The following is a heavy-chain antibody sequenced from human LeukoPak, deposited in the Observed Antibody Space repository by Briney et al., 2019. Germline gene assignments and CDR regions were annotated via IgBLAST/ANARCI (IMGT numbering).Heavy chain of an antibody. Sequence: SGGSLRLSCAASGFTVTYNYMSWVRQAPGKGLEWVSVIYSAGTGGYTYYADSVKGRFTISRDNSKNTLYLQMNSLRPEDTAVYYCAKEAGDCSNYACPLGSWGQGTLVTVSA. D-gene: IGHD2-2*01. V-gene: IGHV3-66*02. CDR3: AKEAGDCSNYACPLGS. J-gene: IGHJ4*02. CDR1: GFTVTYNY. CDR2: IYSAGTGGYT.